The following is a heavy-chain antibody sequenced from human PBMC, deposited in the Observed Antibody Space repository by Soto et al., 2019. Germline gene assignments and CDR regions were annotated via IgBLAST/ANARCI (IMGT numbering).Heavy chain of an antibody. CDR2: IYYSGST. CDR1: GGSISNINHY. V-gene: IGHV4-39*01. CDR3: ARRTYGSGND. Sequence: QLQVQESGPGLVKPSETLSLTCTVSGGSISNINHYWGWIRHPPGKGLGWIGIIYYSGSTYYNPSLKSRVTISVDTSKKQLSLKVTSVTAADTAVYYCARRTYGSGNDWGQGTLVTVSS. J-gene: IGHJ4*02. D-gene: IGHD3-10*01.